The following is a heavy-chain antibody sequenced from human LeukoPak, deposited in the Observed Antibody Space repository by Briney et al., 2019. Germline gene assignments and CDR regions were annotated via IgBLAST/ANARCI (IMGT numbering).Heavy chain of an antibody. V-gene: IGHV3-21*01. CDR2: ISSSSSYI. D-gene: IGHD3-10*01. CDR1: TSSNYY. CDR3: AREKYYGSGSPIDY. Sequence: TSSNYYWGWIRQTPGKGLEWVSSISSSSSYIYYADSVKGRFTISRDNAKNSLYLQMNSLRAEDTAVYYCAREKYYGSGSPIDYWGQGTLVTVSS. J-gene: IGHJ4*02.